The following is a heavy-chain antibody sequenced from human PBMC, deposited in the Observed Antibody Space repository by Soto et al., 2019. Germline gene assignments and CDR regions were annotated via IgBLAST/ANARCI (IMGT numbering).Heavy chain of an antibody. CDR2: IYYSGSI. J-gene: IGHJ6*02. Sequence: QVQLQESGPGLLKPSETLSLTCTVYGGSISSYYWSWIRQPPGKGLEWIGYIYYSGSINYNPSLKSRVTISVDTSKHQSDLKLSSVTAADTAVYYCARDRVTMVRGVLIPPYGMDVWGQGTTVTVCS. D-gene: IGHD3-10*01. CDR1: GGSISSYY. CDR3: ARDRVTMVRGVLIPPYGMDV. V-gene: IGHV4-59*01.